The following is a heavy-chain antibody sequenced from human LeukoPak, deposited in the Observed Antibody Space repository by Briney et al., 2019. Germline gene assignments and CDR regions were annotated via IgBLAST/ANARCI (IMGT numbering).Heavy chain of an antibody. V-gene: IGHV1-46*01. J-gene: IGHJ4*02. D-gene: IGHD4-17*01. CDR2: INPSGGST. CDR1: GYTFTNYY. CDR3: ARNPVTTKYFDY. Sequence: ASVTVSCKASGYTFTNYYMHWVGQAPGQGREWMGIINPSGGSTRYAQKFQGRVTMTRDTSTSTVYMELSSLRSEDTAVYYCARNPVTTKYFDYWGQGTLVTVSS.